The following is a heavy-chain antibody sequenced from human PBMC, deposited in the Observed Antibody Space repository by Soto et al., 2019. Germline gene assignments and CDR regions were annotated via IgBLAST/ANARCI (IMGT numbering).Heavy chain of an antibody. D-gene: IGHD5-12*01. Sequence: GESLKISCKASGYDFARTWIGWVRQLPGKGLDWLGIIYPGDSETRYSPSFRGQVTFSVDMSISTAYLQWSSLKTSDIAIYYCARLVGAYDSYFDHWGQGNRVTASS. CDR1: GYDFARTW. J-gene: IGHJ4*02. V-gene: IGHV5-51*01. CDR3: ARLVGAYDSYFDH. CDR2: IYPGDSET.